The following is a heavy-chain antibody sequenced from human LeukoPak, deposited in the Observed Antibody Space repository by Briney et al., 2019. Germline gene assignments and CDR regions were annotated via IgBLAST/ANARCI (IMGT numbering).Heavy chain of an antibody. CDR2: LSGSGITT. CDR3: AKGIYSSGWGYFDY. J-gene: IGHJ4*01. D-gene: IGHD6-19*01. Sequence: GGSLRLSCAASGFTFSNSAMSWVRQAPGKGLEWVSTLSGSGITTYYADSVTGRFTISRDNSKNTLYLQMNSLRAEDTAVYYCAKGIYSSGWGYFDYWGHGTLVTVSS. V-gene: IGHV3-23*01. CDR1: GFTFSNSA.